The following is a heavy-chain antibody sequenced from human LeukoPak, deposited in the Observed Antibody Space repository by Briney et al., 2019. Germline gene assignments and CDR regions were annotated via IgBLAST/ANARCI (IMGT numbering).Heavy chain of an antibody. CDR3: STDFSHFDFSSGYYSY. CDR2: IKSNLDDGTA. CDR1: GFGFNNAW. D-gene: IGHD3-3*01. V-gene: IGHV3-15*01. Sequence: GGSLRLSCAASGFGFNNAWMIWVRQTPGKGLEWVGRIKSNLDDGTADYATPVKGRFITSRDDSKNTLYLQMSSLKIEDTAVYYCSTDFSHFDFSSGYYSYWGQGTLVTV. J-gene: IGHJ4*02.